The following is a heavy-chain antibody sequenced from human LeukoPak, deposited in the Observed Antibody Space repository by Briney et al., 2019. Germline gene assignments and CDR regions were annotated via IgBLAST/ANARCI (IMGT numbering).Heavy chain of an antibody. D-gene: IGHD3-10*01. CDR3: ARGLGGYGSGSWFDP. CDR1: GGSFSGYY. V-gene: IGHV4-34*01. J-gene: IGHJ5*02. Sequence: SETLSLTCAVCGGSFSGYYWSWIRQPPGKGLEWIGEINHSGSTNYNPSLKSRVTISVDTSKNQFSLKLSSVTAADTAVYYCARGLGGYGSGSWFDPWGQGTLVTVSS. CDR2: INHSGST.